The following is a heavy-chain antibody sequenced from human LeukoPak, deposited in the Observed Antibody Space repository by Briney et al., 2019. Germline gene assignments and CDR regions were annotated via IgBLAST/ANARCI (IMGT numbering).Heavy chain of an antibody. D-gene: IGHD2-2*01. V-gene: IGHV3-23*01. CDR2: IRGSGGST. CDR3: AKDRCSSTSCGTRDNGFDP. CDR1: GFTFSSYA. J-gene: IGHJ5*02. Sequence: GGSLRLSCAASGFTFSSYAMSWARQAPGKGLEWVSAIRGSGGSTYYGDSVKGRFTISRDNSKNTLYLQMNSLRAEDTAVYYCAKDRCSSTSCGTRDNGFDPWGQGTLVTVSS.